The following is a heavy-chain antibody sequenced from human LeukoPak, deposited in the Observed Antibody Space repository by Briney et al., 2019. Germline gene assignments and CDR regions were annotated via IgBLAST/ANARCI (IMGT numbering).Heavy chain of an antibody. CDR1: GGSISSSSYY. V-gene: IGHV4-39*07. Sequence: SETLSLTCTVSGGSISSSSYYWGWIRQPPGKGLEWIGSIYYSGSTYYNPSLKSRVTISVDTSKNQFSLKLSSVTAADTAVYYCARIYRCYDSSGYPDAFDIWGQGTMVTVSS. D-gene: IGHD3-22*01. J-gene: IGHJ3*02. CDR2: IYYSGST. CDR3: ARIYRCYDSSGYPDAFDI.